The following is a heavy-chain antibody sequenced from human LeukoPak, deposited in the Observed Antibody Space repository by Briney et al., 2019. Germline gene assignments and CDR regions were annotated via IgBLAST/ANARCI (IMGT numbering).Heavy chain of an antibody. Sequence: PGGSLRLSCAASGFTFSSYAVSWVRQAPGKGLEWVGFIRSKAYGGTTEYAASVKGRFTISRDDSKSIAYLQMNSLKTEDTAVYYCTRARHYSSSWTYYYYYMDVWGKGTTVTVSS. CDR1: GFTFSSYA. V-gene: IGHV3-49*04. J-gene: IGHJ6*03. CDR3: TRARHYSSSWTYYYYYMDV. D-gene: IGHD6-13*01. CDR2: IRSKAYGGTT.